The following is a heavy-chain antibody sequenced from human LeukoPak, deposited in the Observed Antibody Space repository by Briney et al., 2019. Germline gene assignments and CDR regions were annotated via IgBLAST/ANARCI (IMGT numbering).Heavy chain of an antibody. Sequence: ASVKVSCKASGYTFTSYYMHWVRQAPGQGLEWMGIINPSGGSTSYAQKFQGRVTMTRDTSTSTVYMELRSLRSDDTAAYYCAREVTMVRGVITKYYYNGMDVWGRGTTVTVSS. CDR3: AREVTMVRGVITKYYYNGMDV. J-gene: IGHJ6*02. D-gene: IGHD3-10*01. CDR1: GYTFTSYY. V-gene: IGHV1-46*01. CDR2: INPSGGST.